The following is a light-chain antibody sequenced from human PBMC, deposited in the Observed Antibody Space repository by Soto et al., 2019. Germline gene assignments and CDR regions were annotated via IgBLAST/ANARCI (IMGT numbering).Light chain of an antibody. CDR1: SSNIEAGYD. CDR3: QSYDSSLSVDAV. V-gene: IGLV1-40*01. CDR2: GNS. J-gene: IGLJ2*01. Sequence: QSVLTQPPSVSGAPGQRVTISCTGSSSNIEAGYDVHWYQQLPGTAPKLLIYGNSTRPSGVPDRFSGSKSGTSASLAITGLQAEDEADYYCQSYDSSLSVDAVFGGGTQLTVL.